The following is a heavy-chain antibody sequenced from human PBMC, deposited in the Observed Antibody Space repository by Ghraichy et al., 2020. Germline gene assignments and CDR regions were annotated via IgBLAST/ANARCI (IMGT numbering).Heavy chain of an antibody. Sequence: GGSLRLSCAASGFTFSNYGMHWVRQAPGKGLEWVAFIGYDGGNKYYADSVKGRFTISRDNSKKTLYLQMNCLRTEDTAMYYCAKDRLNTALVFYYFDYWGQGTLVTVSS. V-gene: IGHV3-30*02. CDR1: GFTFSNYG. D-gene: IGHD5-18*01. J-gene: IGHJ4*02. CDR3: AKDRLNTALVFYYFDY. CDR2: IGYDGGNK.